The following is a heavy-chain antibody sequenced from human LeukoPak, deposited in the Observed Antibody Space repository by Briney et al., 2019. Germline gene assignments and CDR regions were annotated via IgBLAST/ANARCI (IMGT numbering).Heavy chain of an antibody. D-gene: IGHD6-19*01. CDR1: GGPFSGYY. V-gene: IGHV4-34*01. J-gene: IGHJ3*02. Sequence: SETLSLTCAVYGGPFSGYYWSWIRQPPGKGLEWIGEINHSGSTNYNPSLRSRVTISVDTSKNQFSLKFTSMTAADAAVYYCARSSKTQWLSPGDGFDIWGRGTLVTVSS. CDR3: ARSSKTQWLSPGDGFDI. CDR2: INHSGST.